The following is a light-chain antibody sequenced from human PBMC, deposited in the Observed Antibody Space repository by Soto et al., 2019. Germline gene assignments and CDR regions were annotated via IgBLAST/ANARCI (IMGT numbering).Light chain of an antibody. CDR3: MQALQTRT. CDR1: QSLLHSSGCNY. CDR2: LGS. V-gene: IGKV2-28*01. Sequence: DIVMTQSPLSLPVTPGEPASISCRSSQSLLHSSGCNYLDWYLQKPGQSPQLLIYLGSNRASGVPDRFSGSGSGTDFTLKISRVEAEDVGVYYCMQALQTRTFGQGTKVDIK. J-gene: IGKJ1*01.